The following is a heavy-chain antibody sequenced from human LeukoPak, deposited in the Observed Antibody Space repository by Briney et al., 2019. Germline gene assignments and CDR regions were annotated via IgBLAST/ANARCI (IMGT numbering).Heavy chain of an antibody. Sequence: ASVKVSCKASGYTFTSYYMHWVRQAPGQGLEWLGIINPSGGSTSYAQKFQGRVTMTRDTSTSTVYMELSSLRSEDTAVYYCARDTGITIFGVVPPDAFDIWGQGTMVTVSS. CDR1: GYTFTSYY. CDR2: INPSGGST. J-gene: IGHJ3*02. CDR3: ARDTGITIFGVVPPDAFDI. V-gene: IGHV1-46*01. D-gene: IGHD3-3*01.